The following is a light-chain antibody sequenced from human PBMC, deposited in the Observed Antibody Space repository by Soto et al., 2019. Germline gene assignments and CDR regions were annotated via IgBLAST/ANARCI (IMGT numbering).Light chain of an antibody. CDR3: QQFAISTT. Sequence: DIQMTQSPSSLSESVGDRVTITCRASQSISSYLNWYQQKPGKAPKLLIYAASSLQSGVPSRFSGSGSGTDFTLTISSLQPDDFATYYCQQFAISTTFGQGTKVDIK. V-gene: IGKV1-39*01. CDR1: QSISSY. CDR2: AAS. J-gene: IGKJ1*01.